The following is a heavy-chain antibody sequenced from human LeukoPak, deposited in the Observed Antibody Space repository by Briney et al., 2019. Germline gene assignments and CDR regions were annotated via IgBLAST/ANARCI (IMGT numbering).Heavy chain of an antibody. J-gene: IGHJ4*02. Sequence: GASVKVSCKASGGTFSSYAISWVRQAPGQGLEWVGRIIPIFGTANYAQKFQGRVTITTDESTSTAYMELSSLRSVDTAVYYCASRGLAAADHWGQGTLVTVSS. CDR2: IIPIFGTA. D-gene: IGHD6-13*01. V-gene: IGHV1-69*05. CDR1: GGTFSSYA. CDR3: ASRGLAAADH.